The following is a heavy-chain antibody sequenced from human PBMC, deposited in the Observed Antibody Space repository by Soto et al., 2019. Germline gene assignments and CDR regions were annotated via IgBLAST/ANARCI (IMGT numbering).Heavy chain of an antibody. Sequence: SETLSLTCTVSGGFISNYYWSWIRQSPGKGLEWIAYIYYSGSTKYNPSLKSRVTISVDTSKNQFSLKMNSVTAADTSVYYCARYDILTGYSDRFDPWGQGILVTVSS. CDR2: IYYSGST. V-gene: IGHV4-59*08. J-gene: IGHJ5*02. D-gene: IGHD3-9*01. CDR3: ARYDILTGYSDRFDP. CDR1: GGFISNYY.